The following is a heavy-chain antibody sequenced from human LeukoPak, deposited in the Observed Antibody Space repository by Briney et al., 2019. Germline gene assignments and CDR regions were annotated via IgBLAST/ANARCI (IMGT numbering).Heavy chain of an antibody. CDR3: ASGTEYCSGGSCSRYFDY. CDR2: INHSGST. V-gene: IGHV4-34*01. J-gene: IGHJ4*02. Sequence: SETLSLTCAVYGGSFSGYYWSWIRQPPGKGLEWIGEINHSGSTNYNPSLKSRVTISVDTSKNKFSLKLSSVTAADTAVYYCASGTEYCSGGSCSRYFDYWGQGTLVTVSS. CDR1: GGSFSGYY. D-gene: IGHD2-15*01.